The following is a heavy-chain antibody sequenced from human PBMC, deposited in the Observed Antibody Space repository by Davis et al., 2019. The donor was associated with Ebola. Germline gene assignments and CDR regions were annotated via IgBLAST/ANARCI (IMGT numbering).Heavy chain of an antibody. CDR2: ISGSGGST. V-gene: IGHV3-23*01. Sequence: GESLKISCAASGFTFSSYAMSWVRQAPGKGLEWVSAISGSGGSTYYADSVKGRFTISRDNSKNTLYLQMNSLRAEDTAVYYCAKGGYGPGSWIGFEYYYYYMDVWGKGTTVTVSS. CDR3: AKGGYGPGSWIGFEYYYYYMDV. D-gene: IGHD3-10*01. J-gene: IGHJ6*03. CDR1: GFTFSSYA.